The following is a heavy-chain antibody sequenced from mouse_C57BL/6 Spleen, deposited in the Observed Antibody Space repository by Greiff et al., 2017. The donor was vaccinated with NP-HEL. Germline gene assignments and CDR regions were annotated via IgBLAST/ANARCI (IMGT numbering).Heavy chain of an antibody. CDR2: IWSGGST. CDR1: GFSLTSYG. CDR3: ARRGLGRDYAMDY. D-gene: IGHD4-1*01. V-gene: IGHV2-2*01. J-gene: IGHJ4*01. Sequence: VMLVESGPGLVQPSQSLSITCTVSGFSLTSYGVHWVRQSPGKGLEWLGVIWSGGSTDYNAAFISRLSISKDNSKCQVFFKMNSLQADDTAIDYCARRGLGRDYAMDYWGQGTSVTVSS.